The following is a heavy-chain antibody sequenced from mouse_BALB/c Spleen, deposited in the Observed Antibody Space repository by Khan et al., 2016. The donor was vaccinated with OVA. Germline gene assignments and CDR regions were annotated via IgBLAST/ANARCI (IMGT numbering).Heavy chain of an antibody. CDR1: GFTFSSYS. CDR2: ISSGADYT. CDR3: ASHLTGSFAY. Sequence: EVELVESGGDLVKPGGSLKLSCAASGFTFSSYSMSWVRQTPDKRLEWVATISSGADYTYYPDSVKGRFTISRDNAKNTLYLQMSSLKSEDTAMYYCASHLTGSFAYWGQGTLFTVSA. J-gene: IGHJ3*01. D-gene: IGHD4-1*01. V-gene: IGHV5-6*01.